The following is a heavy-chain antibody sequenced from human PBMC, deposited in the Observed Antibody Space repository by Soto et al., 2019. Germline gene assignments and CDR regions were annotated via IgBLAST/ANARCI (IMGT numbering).Heavy chain of an antibody. D-gene: IGHD6-13*01. Sequence: SETLSLTCTVSGGSISSSYWSWIRQPPGKGLEWIGYVYNSGGTNYNPSHKSRVTISVDTSKNQYSLRLSSVTAADTAMYFCAGASSSSWAEFDCWGQGTLVTVS. CDR1: GGSISSSY. V-gene: IGHV4-59*01. J-gene: IGHJ4*02. CDR3: AGASSSSWAEFDC. CDR2: VYNSGGT.